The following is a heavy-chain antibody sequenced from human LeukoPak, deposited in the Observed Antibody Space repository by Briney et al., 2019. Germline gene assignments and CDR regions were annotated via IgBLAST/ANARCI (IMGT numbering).Heavy chain of an antibody. J-gene: IGHJ3*02. D-gene: IGHD2-21*02. V-gene: IGHV1-46*01. Sequence: ASVKVSCKASGYTFTSYFMHWLRQAPGQGLEWMGIINPSGGSTSYAQKFQGRVTMTRDTSTSTVYMELSSLRSEDTAVYYCARASPDDLNGFDIWGQGTMVTVSS. CDR1: GYTFTSYF. CDR3: ARASPDDLNGFDI. CDR2: INPSGGST.